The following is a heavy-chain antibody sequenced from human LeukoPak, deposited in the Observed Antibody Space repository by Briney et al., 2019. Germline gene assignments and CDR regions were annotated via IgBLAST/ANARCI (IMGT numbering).Heavy chain of an antibody. V-gene: IGHV3-9*01. D-gene: IGHD3-9*01. CDR2: ISWNSGSI. CDR1: GFTFDDYA. Sequence: GGSLRLSCAASGFTFDDYAMHWVRHAPGKGLEWVSGISWNSGSIGYADSVKGRFTISRDNAKNSLYLQMNSLRAEDTALYYCAKDIDFDWLPTLDYWGQGTLVTVSS. J-gene: IGHJ4*02. CDR3: AKDIDFDWLPTLDY.